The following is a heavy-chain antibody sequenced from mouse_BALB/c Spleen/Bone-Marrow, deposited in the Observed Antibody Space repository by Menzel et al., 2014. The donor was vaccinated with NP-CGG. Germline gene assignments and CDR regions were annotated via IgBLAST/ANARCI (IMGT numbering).Heavy chain of an antibody. Sequence: VKLQESGAELARPGASVKLSCKASGYTFTSYWMQWVKQRPGQGLEWIGTTYPGDGDTRYTQKFKGKATLTADKSSSTAYMQLSSLASEDSAVYYCARGGYGNYVFAYWGQGTLVTVSA. CDR2: TYPGDGDT. CDR3: ARGGYGNYVFAY. V-gene: IGHV1-87*01. J-gene: IGHJ3*01. CDR1: GYTFTSYW. D-gene: IGHD2-1*01.